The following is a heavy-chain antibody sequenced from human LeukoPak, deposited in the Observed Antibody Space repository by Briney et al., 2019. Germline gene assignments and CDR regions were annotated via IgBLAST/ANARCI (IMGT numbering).Heavy chain of an antibody. V-gene: IGHV3-30*18. D-gene: IGHD1-26*01. Sequence: GGSLRLSCAASGFTFSSYGMHWVRQAPGKRLEWVAVISYDGSNKYYADSVKGRFTISRDNSKNTLYLQMNSLRAEDTAVYYCAKEGGSYPYYFDYWGQGTLVTVSS. J-gene: IGHJ4*02. CDR1: GFTFSSYG. CDR2: ISYDGSNK. CDR3: AKEGGSYPYYFDY.